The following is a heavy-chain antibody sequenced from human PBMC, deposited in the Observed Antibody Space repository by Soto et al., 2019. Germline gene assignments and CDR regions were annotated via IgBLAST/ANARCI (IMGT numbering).Heavy chain of an antibody. D-gene: IGHD3-22*01. V-gene: IGHV4-59*08. CDR2: MHHSGST. Sequence: SETLSLTCTVSGVSITSHYWSWIRQSPGKGLEWIAYMHHSGSTNYNPSLKSRVTVSIDTSKSQVSLRLSSVTAADTAVYYCARGFYDSGGYSTPFDNRAQGTLVTVSS. CDR1: GVSITSHY. CDR3: ARGFYDSGGYSTPFDN. J-gene: IGHJ4*02.